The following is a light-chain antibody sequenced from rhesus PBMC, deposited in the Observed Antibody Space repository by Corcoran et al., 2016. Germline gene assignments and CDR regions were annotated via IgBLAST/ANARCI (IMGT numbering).Light chain of an antibody. V-gene: IGKV1-21*01. Sequence: DIQMTQSPSSLSASVGDRVTIPCRASQAITNDLAWYQQRPGETPKLRSYEASSLQSGTPFRFRGSGSGTDFTLTISSLQPEDCATYYCQHYYIPPYIFGQGTKVEIK. CDR2: EAS. CDR3: QHYYIPPYI. CDR1: QAITND. J-gene: IGKJ2*01.